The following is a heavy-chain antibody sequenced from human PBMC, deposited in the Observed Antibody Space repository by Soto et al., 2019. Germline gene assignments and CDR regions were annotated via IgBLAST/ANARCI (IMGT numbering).Heavy chain of an antibody. CDR3: TRRYGSAFDI. CDR2: IYYSGST. J-gene: IGHJ3*02. Sequence: SETLSLTCTVSGGSISSYYWSWIRQPPGKGLEWIGYIYYSGSTNYNPSLKSRVTISVDTSKNQFSLKLSSVTAADTAVYYCTRRYGSAFDIWGQGTMVTVSS. CDR1: GGSISSYY. V-gene: IGHV4-59*01. D-gene: IGHD3-10*01.